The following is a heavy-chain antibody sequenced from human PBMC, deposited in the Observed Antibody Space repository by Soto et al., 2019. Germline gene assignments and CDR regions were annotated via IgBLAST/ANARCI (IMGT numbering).Heavy chain of an antibody. Sequence: QVKLVQSGAGVKKPGSSVKVPCKAPGDVFRSYGINWVRQPPGQGLEWMGGIIPISCTTNYAQKFQGRVAITAEESTDTVYMELSRLRSEDTAVYFWARVRCFKGLCLTADYGMDVWGQGTTVTVSS. CDR3: ARVRCFKGLCLTADYGMDV. CDR2: IIPISCTT. J-gene: IGHJ6*02. CDR1: GDVFRSYG. V-gene: IGHV1-69*01. D-gene: IGHD2-8*01.